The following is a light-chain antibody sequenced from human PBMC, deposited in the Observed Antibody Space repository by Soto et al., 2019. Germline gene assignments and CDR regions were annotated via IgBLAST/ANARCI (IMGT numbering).Light chain of an antibody. Sequence: AIQVTQSPSSLSASVGDRVTITCRASQDIRNDLGWYQQKPGRAPKLLIYTASTLQSGVPTRFSGSGSGTDFTLTISSLQPEDFATYYCLQYYNFPYTFGQGTKLEFK. J-gene: IGKJ2*01. CDR3: LQYYNFPYT. V-gene: IGKV1-6*01. CDR2: TAS. CDR1: QDIRND.